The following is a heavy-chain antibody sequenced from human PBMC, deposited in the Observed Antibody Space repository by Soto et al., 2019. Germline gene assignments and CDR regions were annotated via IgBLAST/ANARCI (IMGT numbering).Heavy chain of an antibody. CDR1: GGSISSYY. CDR2: IYYSGST. D-gene: IGHD3-3*01. J-gene: IGHJ4*02. CDR3: ARHSDFWSGYGLHY. V-gene: IGHV4-59*08. Sequence: SETLSLTCTVSGGSISSYYWSWIRQPPGKGLEWIGYIYYSGSTNYNPSLKSRVTISVDTSKNQFSLKLSSVTAADTAVYYCARHSDFWSGYGLHYWGQGTLVTVSS.